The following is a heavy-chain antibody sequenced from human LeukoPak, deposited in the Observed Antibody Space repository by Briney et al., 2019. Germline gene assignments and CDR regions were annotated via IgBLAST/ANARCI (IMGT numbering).Heavy chain of an antibody. J-gene: IGHJ4*02. CDR1: GFTFSSYA. CDR3: AKEDFWSGYPPSQPNDY. D-gene: IGHD3-3*01. CDR2: ISGSGGST. Sequence: PGGSLRLSCAASGFTFSSYAMSWVRQAPGKGLEWVSAISGSGGSTYYADSVKGRFTISRDNSKNTLYLQMNSLRAEDTAVYYRAKEDFWSGYPPSQPNDYWGQGTLVTVSS. V-gene: IGHV3-23*01.